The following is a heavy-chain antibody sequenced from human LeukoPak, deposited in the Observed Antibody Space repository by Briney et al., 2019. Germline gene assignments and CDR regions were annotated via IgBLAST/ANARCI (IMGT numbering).Heavy chain of an antibody. CDR2: IKQDESEK. J-gene: IGHJ6*03. CDR1: GFTFSSYW. Sequence: GGSLRLSCAASGFTFSSYWMSWVRQAPGKGLEWVANIKQDESEKYYVDSVKGRFTISRDNAKNTLYLQMNSLRAEDTAVYYCAKGVGATATYYYYYMDVWGKRTTVTVSS. CDR3: AKGVGATATYYYYYMDV. V-gene: IGHV3-7*01. D-gene: IGHD1-26*01.